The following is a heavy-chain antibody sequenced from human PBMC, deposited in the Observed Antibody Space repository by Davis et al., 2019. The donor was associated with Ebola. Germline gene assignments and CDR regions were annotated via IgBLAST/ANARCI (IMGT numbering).Heavy chain of an antibody. J-gene: IGHJ2*01. CDR2: ISSSSSYI. D-gene: IGHD2-2*01. CDR1: GFTFSSYS. V-gene: IGHV3-21*01. Sequence: GESLKISCAASGFTFSSYSMNWVRQAPGKGLEWVSSISSSSSYIYYADSVKGRFTISRDNAKNSLYLQMNSLRAEDTAVYYCARDTQDIVVVPAVTTPDWYFDLWGRGTLVTVSS. CDR3: ARDTQDIVVVPAVTTPDWYFDL.